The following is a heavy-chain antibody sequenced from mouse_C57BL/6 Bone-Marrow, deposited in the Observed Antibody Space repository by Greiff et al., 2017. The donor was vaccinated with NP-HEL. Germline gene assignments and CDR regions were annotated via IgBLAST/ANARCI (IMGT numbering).Heavy chain of an antibody. Sequence: QVQLQQPGAELVKPGASVKLSCKASGYTFTSYWMHWVKQRPGQGLEWIGMIHPNSGSTNYNEKFKSKATLTVDKSSSTAYMQLSSLTSEDSAVYYCARSPYYSNPHFDYWGQGTTLTVSS. D-gene: IGHD2-5*01. J-gene: IGHJ2*01. CDR3: ARSPYYSNPHFDY. CDR2: IHPNSGST. V-gene: IGHV1-64*01. CDR1: GYTFTSYW.